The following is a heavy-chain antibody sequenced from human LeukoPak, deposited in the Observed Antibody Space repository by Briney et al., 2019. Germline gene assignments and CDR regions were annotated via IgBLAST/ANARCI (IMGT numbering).Heavy chain of an antibody. CDR3: ARDRYYYDSSGPLRWYFDL. J-gene: IGHJ2*01. Sequence: GGSLRLSCAASGFTFSSYWMSWVRQAPGKGLEWVANIKQDGSEKYYVDSVKGRFTISRDNAKNSLYLQMNSLRAEDTAVYYCARDRYYYDSSGPLRWYFDLWGRGTLVTVSS. CDR2: IKQDGSEK. D-gene: IGHD3-22*01. CDR1: GFTFSSYW. V-gene: IGHV3-7*01.